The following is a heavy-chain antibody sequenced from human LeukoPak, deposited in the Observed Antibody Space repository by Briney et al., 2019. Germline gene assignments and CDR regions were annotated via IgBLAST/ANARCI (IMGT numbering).Heavy chain of an antibody. J-gene: IGHJ4*02. D-gene: IGHD2-15*01. CDR2: ISAYNGNT. V-gene: IGHV1-18*01. CDR3: ARVYCSGGSCYPSGYDDY. Sequence: GASVKISCKASGYTFTSYGISWVRQAPGQGLEWMGWISAYNGNTNYAQKLQGRVTMTTDTSTSTAYMELRSLRSDDTAVYYCARVYCSGGSCYPSGYDDYWGQGTLVTVSS. CDR1: GYTFTSYG.